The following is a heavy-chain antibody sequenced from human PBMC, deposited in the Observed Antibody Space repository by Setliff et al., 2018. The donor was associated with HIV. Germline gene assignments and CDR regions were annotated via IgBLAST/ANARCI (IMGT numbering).Heavy chain of an antibody. V-gene: IGHV3-21*01. J-gene: IGHJ5*02. Sequence: GGSLRLSCAASGFTFTFSTFTMNWVRQAPGKGLEWASSINGDSTFIYYADSVKGRFTISRDNAKNSLYLQINSLRAEDTAVYYCARGVATNLDPWGQGSLVTVSS. CDR1: GFTFTFSTFT. D-gene: IGHD5-12*01. CDR2: INGDSTFI. CDR3: ARGVATNLDP.